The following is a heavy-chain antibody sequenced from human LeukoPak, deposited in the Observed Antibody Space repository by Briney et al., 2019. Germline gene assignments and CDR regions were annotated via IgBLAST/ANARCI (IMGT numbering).Heavy chain of an antibody. CDR3: AVYYYDSSGSRHFDI. CDR2: IIPILGIA. CDR1: GGTFSSYA. V-gene: IGHV1-69*04. Sequence: GAAVKVSCKASGGTFSSYAIRWVRQAPGQGLEWMGRIIPILGIANYAQKCQGRVTITADKSTSTAYMELSSLRSEDTAVYYCAVYYYDSSGSRHFDIWGQGTMVTVSS. D-gene: IGHD3-22*01. J-gene: IGHJ3*02.